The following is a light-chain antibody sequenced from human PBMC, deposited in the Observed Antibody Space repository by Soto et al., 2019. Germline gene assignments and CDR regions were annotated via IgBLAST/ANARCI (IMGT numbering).Light chain of an antibody. J-gene: IGKJ3*01. CDR3: QKYISAPFT. CDR2: GAS. CDR1: QGITNY. Sequence: DIRMTQSPSSLSASVGDRVTITCRASQGITNYLAWYQQKPGKVPKLLIYGASTLQSGVPSRFSGSGSGTEFTLTISSLQPEDVATYYCQKYISAPFTFGPGTSVEMK. V-gene: IGKV1-27*01.